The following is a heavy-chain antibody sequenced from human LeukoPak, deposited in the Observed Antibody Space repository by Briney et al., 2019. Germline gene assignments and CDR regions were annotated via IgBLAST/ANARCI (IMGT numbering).Heavy chain of an antibody. Sequence: GGSLRLSCAASGFTFSSYWMHWVRQAPGKGLVWVSRINSDGSSTNYADSVKGRFTISRDNAKNTLYLQMNSLRAEDTALYYCARDSYDSSGYYLDDWGQGTLVTVSS. CDR1: GFTFSSYW. D-gene: IGHD3-22*01. J-gene: IGHJ4*02. CDR3: ARDSYDSSGYYLDD. CDR2: INSDGSST. V-gene: IGHV3-74*01.